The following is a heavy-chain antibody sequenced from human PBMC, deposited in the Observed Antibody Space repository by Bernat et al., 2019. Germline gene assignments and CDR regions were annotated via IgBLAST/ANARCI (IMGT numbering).Heavy chain of an antibody. V-gene: IGHV3-7*03. J-gene: IGHJ6*02. Sequence: EVQLVESGGGLVQPGGSLRLSCAASGFTFSSYWMSWVRQAPGKGLEWVANIKQDGSEKYYVDSVKGRFTITRDNAKNSLYLQMNSLRAEDTAVYYCARATIAVAGTPPYYYYGMDVWGQGTTVTVSS. D-gene: IGHD6-19*01. CDR2: IKQDGSEK. CDR1: GFTFSSYW. CDR3: ARATIAVAGTPPYYYYGMDV.